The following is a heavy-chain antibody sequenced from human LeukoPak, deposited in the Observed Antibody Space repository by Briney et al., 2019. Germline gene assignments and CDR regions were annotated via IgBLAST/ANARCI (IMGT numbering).Heavy chain of an antibody. D-gene: IGHD3-22*01. J-gene: IGHJ5*02. CDR2: IYYSGNT. CDR3: AREKIGYYDGSGRGWFDP. V-gene: IGHV4-39*02. CDR1: GVSISSSNSY. Sequence: SETLSLTCTVSGVSISSSNSYWGWIRQPPGKGLEWIGSIYYSGNTYYNASLKSQVSISIDTSKNQFSLRLTSMTAADTAVYYCAREKIGYYDGSGRGWFDPWGQGTLVTVSS.